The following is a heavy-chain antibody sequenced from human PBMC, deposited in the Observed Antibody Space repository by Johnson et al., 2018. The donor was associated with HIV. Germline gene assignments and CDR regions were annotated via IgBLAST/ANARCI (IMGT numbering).Heavy chain of an antibody. V-gene: IGHV3-30*02. CDR1: GFTFSSYG. J-gene: IGHJ3*01. CDR2: IRYDGTTK. D-gene: IGHD6-19*01. CDR3: AKIGQWRERLDAFDV. Sequence: VQLVESGGGVVQPGGSLRLSCAASGFTFSSYGMHWVRQAPGKGLEWVAFIRYDGTTKYYADSMKGRFTTSRENSKNTLYLQMSSLRPEDTAVYYCAKIGQWRERLDAFDVWGQGTMVTVS.